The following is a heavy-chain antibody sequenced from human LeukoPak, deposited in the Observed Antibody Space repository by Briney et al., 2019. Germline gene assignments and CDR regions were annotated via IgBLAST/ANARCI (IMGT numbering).Heavy chain of an antibody. D-gene: IGHD6-13*01. Sequence: GGSLRLSCAASGFTFSSYGMHWVRQAPGKGLEWVAFIRYDGSNKYYADSVKGRFTISRDNSKNTLYLQMNSLRAEDTAVYYCAKNSHSSSWYGSRLDYWGQGTLVTVSS. V-gene: IGHV3-30*02. J-gene: IGHJ4*02. CDR1: GFTFSSYG. CDR3: AKNSHSSSWYGSRLDY. CDR2: IRYDGSNK.